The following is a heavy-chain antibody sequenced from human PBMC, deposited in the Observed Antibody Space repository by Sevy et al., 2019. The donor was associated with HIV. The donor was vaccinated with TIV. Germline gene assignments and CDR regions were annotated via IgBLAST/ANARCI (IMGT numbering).Heavy chain of an antibody. Sequence: SETLSLTCTVSGGSISSSSYYWGWIRQPPGKGLEWIGSIYYGGSTYYNPSLKSRVTISVDTSKNQFSLKLSSVTAAETAAYYCAGGSGYYDGGDAFDIWGQGTMVTVSS. D-gene: IGHD3-22*01. CDR2: IYYGGST. CDR3: AGGSGYYDGGDAFDI. CDR1: GGSISSSSYY. V-gene: IGHV4-39*01. J-gene: IGHJ3*02.